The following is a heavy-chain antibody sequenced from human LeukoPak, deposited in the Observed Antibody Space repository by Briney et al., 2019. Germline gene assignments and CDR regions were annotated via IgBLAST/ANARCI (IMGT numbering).Heavy chain of an antibody. V-gene: IGHV3-23*01. CDR2: ISGNGDST. D-gene: IGHD1-26*01. CDR1: GFTFSTYA. Sequence: GGSLRLSCAASGFTFSTYAMTWVRQAPGKGLNWVSGISGNGDSTFYADSVKGRFTISRDNAKNSLYLQMNSLRAEDTALYYCARAPRLGANKFDYWGQGTLVTASS. J-gene: IGHJ4*02. CDR3: ARAPRLGANKFDY.